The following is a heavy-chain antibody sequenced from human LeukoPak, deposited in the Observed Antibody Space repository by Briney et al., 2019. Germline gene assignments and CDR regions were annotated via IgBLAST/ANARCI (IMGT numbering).Heavy chain of an antibody. D-gene: IGHD2-2*02. Sequence: SETLSPTCAVYGGSFSGYYWSWIRQPPGKGLEWIGEINHSGSTNYNPSLKSRVTISVDTSKNQFSLKLSSVTAADTAVYYCARRRIVVVPAAIESGFDYWGQGTLVTVSS. CDR3: ARRRIVVVPAAIESGFDY. J-gene: IGHJ4*02. CDR1: GGSFSGYY. V-gene: IGHV4-34*01. CDR2: INHSGST.